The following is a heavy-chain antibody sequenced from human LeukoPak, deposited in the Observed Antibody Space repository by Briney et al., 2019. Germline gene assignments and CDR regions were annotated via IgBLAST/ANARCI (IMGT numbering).Heavy chain of an antibody. V-gene: IGHV1-8*03. CDR2: VNPYSDKT. D-gene: IGHD3-10*01. J-gene: IGHJ6*03. CDR3: ARGRRIRGVASRPIYYYYYMDV. CDR1: GYTFNTFD. Sequence: ASVKVSCKASGYTFNTFDINWVRQATGQGPEWMGWVNPYSDKTVYAPKFQGRVSISSNNSINTAYMEFSGLKSDDTAVYYCARGRRIRGVASRPIYYYYYMDVWGGGTTVTVSS.